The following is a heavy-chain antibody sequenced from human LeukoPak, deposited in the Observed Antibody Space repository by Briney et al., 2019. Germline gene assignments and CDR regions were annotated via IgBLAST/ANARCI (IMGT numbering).Heavy chain of an antibody. D-gene: IGHD3-22*01. Sequence: GGSLRLSCAASGFTFEEYTMHWVRQAPGKTLEWVSLNWHGTTYYRDSLKGRFTISRDNSKASLYLQINTLRSEDTAFYYCVKDLSYESSGSVFEYWGQGTLVTVSS. J-gene: IGHJ4*02. V-gene: IGHV3-43*01. CDR3: VKDLSYESSGSVFEY. CDR1: GFTFEEYT. CDR2: NWHGTT.